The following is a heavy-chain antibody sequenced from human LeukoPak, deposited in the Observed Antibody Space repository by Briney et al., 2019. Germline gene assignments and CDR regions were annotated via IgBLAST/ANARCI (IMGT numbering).Heavy chain of an antibody. J-gene: IGHJ4*02. D-gene: IGHD6-19*01. Sequence: SETLSLTCTVSGGSISSYYWSWIRQPPGKGLEWIGYIYYSGSTNYNPSLKSRVTISVDTSKNQFSLKLSSVTAADTAVYYCASQYSSGWYYFDYWGQGTLVTVSS. V-gene: IGHV4-59*08. CDR3: ASQYSSGWYYFDY. CDR2: IYYSGST. CDR1: GGSISSYY.